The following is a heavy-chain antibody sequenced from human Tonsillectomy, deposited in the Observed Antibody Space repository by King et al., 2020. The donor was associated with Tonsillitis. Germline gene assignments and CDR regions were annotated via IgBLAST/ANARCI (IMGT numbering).Heavy chain of an antibody. CDR2: ISWNSGSI. CDR1: GFTFDDYA. D-gene: IGHD3-10*01. Sequence: VQLVESGGGLVQPGRSLRLSCAASGFTFDDYAMHWVRQAPGKGLEWVSGISWNSGSIGYADSVKGRFTISRDNAKNSLYLQMNSLRAEDTALYYCAKDLSITMVRGVIKRPAYGMDVWGQGTTVTVSS. V-gene: IGHV3-9*01. J-gene: IGHJ6*02. CDR3: AKDLSITMVRGVIKRPAYGMDV.